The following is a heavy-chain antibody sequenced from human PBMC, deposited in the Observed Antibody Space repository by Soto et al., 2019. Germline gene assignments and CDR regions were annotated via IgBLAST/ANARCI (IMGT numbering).Heavy chain of an antibody. D-gene: IGHD6-13*01. CDR2: FDPEDGET. CDR1: GYTLTELS. J-gene: IGHJ4*02. Sequence: ASVKVSCKVSGYTLTELSMHWVRQAPGKGLEWMGGFDPEDGETIYAQKFQGRVTMTEDTSTDTAYMELSSLRSEDTAVYYCATEGVVASGQYSSSWYGIDYWGQGTLVTVSS. V-gene: IGHV1-24*01. CDR3: ATEGVVASGQYSSSWYGIDY.